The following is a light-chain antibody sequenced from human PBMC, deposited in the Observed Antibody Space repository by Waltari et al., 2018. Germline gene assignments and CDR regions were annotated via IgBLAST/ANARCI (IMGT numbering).Light chain of an antibody. CDR2: DVS. CDR3: CSFTSRSTWV. Sequence: QSALTQPASVSGSPGQSITISCTGTCSDVGGYNYVSWYQHHPGKVPKLLIFDVSNRPSGVSNRFSGSKSGNTASLTISGLQAEDESDYYCCSFTSRSTWVFGGGTKLTVL. V-gene: IGLV2-14*03. J-gene: IGLJ3*02. CDR1: CSDVGGYNY.